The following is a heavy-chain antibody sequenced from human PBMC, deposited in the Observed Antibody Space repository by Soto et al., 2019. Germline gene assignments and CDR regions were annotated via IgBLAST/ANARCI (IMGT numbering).Heavy chain of an antibody. D-gene: IGHD3-10*01. CDR3: ARGEVRGPFDI. CDR2: IHNSGST. Sequence: SETLSLTCTVSGGSMNGHDYYWSWIRQPPGKGLEWIGYIHNSGSTYYNPSLKSRLTISSDMSKNQFSLRLNSVTAADTALYFCARGEVRGPFDIWGQGTKVTVSS. CDR1: GGSMNGHDYY. V-gene: IGHV4-30-4*01. J-gene: IGHJ3*02.